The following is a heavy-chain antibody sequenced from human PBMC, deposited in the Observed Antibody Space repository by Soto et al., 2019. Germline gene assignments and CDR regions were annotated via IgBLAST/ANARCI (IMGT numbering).Heavy chain of an antibody. V-gene: IGHV5-51*01. CDR3: ARQAACSGGSCYLADYYYYGMDV. D-gene: IGHD2-15*01. CDR1: GYSCTTYW. Sequence: PGESLKISCKASGYSCTTYWIGWVRQMPGKGLEWMGIIYPGDSDTRYSPSFQGQVTISADKSISTAYLQWSSLKASDTAMYYCARQAACSGGSCYLADYYYYGMDVWGQGTTVTVSS. J-gene: IGHJ6*02. CDR2: IYPGDSDT.